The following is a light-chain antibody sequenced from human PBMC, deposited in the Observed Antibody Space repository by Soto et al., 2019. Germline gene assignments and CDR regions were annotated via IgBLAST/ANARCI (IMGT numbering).Light chain of an antibody. CDR3: QQYGSSGT. J-gene: IGKJ1*01. CDR2: GAS. Sequence: EIVLTQSPGTLSLSPGERATLSCRASQSVSNNYLAWHQQKPGQAPRLLIYGASNRATGIPDRFSGSGSGTDFTLTISRLEPEDFAVYYCQQYGSSGTFGQGTKVAIK. V-gene: IGKV3-20*01. CDR1: QSVSNNY.